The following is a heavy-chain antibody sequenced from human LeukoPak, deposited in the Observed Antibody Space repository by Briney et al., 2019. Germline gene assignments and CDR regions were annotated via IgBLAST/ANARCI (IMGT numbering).Heavy chain of an antibody. Sequence: GGSLRLSCAASGFTVSSNYMSWVRQAPGKGLEWVSVISDGGGSTYYADSVKGRFTISRGNSKNTLYLQMDSLRAEDTAVYYCAKASSGWSPFDFWGQGTLVTVSS. V-gene: IGHV3-23*01. CDR1: GFTVSSNY. CDR2: ISDGGGST. D-gene: IGHD6-19*01. CDR3: AKASSGWSPFDF. J-gene: IGHJ4*02.